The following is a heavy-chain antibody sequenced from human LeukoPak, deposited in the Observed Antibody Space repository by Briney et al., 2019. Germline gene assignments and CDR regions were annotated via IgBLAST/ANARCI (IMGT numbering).Heavy chain of an antibody. D-gene: IGHD5-18*01. CDR1: GGTFSSSA. CDR3: AKDQGLTAPPPYGLDV. CDR2: IIPVLNIT. V-gene: IGHV1-69*04. Sequence: SLKVSCKPSGGTFSSSAITWVRQAPGQGLEWMGRIIPVLNITTYAQKFQGRVTITADKSSSTVYMELSSLRSEETAVYYCAKDQGLTAPPPYGLDVWGQGTTVIVSS. J-gene: IGHJ6*02.